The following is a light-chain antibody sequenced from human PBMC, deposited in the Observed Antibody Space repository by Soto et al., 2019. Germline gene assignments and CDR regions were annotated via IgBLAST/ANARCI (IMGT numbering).Light chain of an antibody. CDR1: QSVGSY. Sequence: EVVLTQSPATLALSPVERATLSCRTSQSVGSYLVWYQQKPGQAPRLLIYDASNRAAGVPGRFSGSGSGTDFTLTITRLEPEDFAFYYCHQRQRWPRTFGQGTKVDI. CDR3: HQRQRWPRT. CDR2: DAS. V-gene: IGKV3-11*01. J-gene: IGKJ1*01.